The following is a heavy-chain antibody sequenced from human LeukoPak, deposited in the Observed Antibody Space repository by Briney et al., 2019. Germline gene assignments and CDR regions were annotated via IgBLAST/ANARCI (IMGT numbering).Heavy chain of an antibody. D-gene: IGHD5-18*01. CDR1: GFTFSSYG. V-gene: IGHV3-30*02. Sequence: GGPLRLSCAASGFTFSSYGMHWVRQAPGKGLEWVAFIRYDGSNKYYADSVKGRFTISRDNSKNTLYLQMNSLRAEDTAVYYCAKNSGYSYGSYFDYWGQGTLVTVSS. J-gene: IGHJ4*02. CDR2: IRYDGSNK. CDR3: AKNSGYSYGSYFDY.